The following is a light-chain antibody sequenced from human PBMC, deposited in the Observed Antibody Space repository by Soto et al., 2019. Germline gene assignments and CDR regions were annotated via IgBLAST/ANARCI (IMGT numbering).Light chain of an antibody. V-gene: IGKV1-8*01. CDR3: QRRSNWPPLT. Sequence: AIRMTQSPSSFCPSRRDSRSRTCPSSQGMSSYLAWYQQKPGKAPKLLIYAASTLQSGVPSRFSVSGSGTDFTLTISCLHSEAFAVYCCQRRSNWPPLTFRGGTKVDIK. J-gene: IGKJ4*01. CDR2: AAS. CDR1: QGMSSY.